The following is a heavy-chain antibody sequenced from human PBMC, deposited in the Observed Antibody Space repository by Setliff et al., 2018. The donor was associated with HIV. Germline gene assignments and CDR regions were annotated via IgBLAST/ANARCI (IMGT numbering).Heavy chain of an antibody. Sequence: ASVKVSCKVSGYSLTELSIHWVRQAPGEGLEWMGGFDPEDDETVYAEKFQGRVTMTEDTSTDTAYMALSSLRSEDTAMYYCATSGFYDILTGPTPGVFDIWGQGTMVTVS. D-gene: IGHD3-9*01. J-gene: IGHJ3*02. CDR1: GYSLTELS. V-gene: IGHV1-24*01. CDR2: FDPEDDET. CDR3: ATSGFYDILTGPTPGVFDI.